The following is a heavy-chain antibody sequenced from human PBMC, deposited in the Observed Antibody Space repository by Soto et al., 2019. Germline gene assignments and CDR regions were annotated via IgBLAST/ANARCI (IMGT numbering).Heavy chain of an antibody. J-gene: IGHJ5*02. CDR1: GGSISSGGYY. V-gene: IGHV4-31*03. Sequence: PSETLSLTCTVSGGSISSGGYYWSWIRQHPGKGLEWIGYIYYSGSTYYNPSLKSRVTISVDTSKNQFSLKLSSVTAADTAVFYCARAITIFGGPIRYNWFDPWGQGTLVTVSS. CDR3: ARAITIFGGPIRYNWFDP. D-gene: IGHD3-3*01. CDR2: IYYSGST.